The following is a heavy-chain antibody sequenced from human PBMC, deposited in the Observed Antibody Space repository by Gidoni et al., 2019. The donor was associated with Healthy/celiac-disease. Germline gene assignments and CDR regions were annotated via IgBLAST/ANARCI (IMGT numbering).Heavy chain of an antibody. Sequence: ELQLVQSGAEVKKPGESLRISCQGSGSSFTSYWLSWVRQMPGKGLEWMGRIDPSDSYTNDSPSFKGHVTISADKAISTAYRQWSSLKASDTAMYYCARYTPGYFDSLYYYGMDVWGQGTTVTVSS. D-gene: IGHD3-9*01. CDR3: ARYTPGYFDSLYYYGMDV. V-gene: IGHV5-10-1*03. CDR2: IDPSDSYT. CDR1: GSSFTSYW. J-gene: IGHJ6*02.